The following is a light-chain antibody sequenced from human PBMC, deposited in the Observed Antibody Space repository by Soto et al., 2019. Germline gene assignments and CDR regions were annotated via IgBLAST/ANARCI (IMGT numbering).Light chain of an antibody. CDR2: DVS. CDR3: SSYTSSSPYV. J-gene: IGLJ1*01. Sequence: QSALTQPASASGSPGQSITISCTGTSSDVGGYNYVSWYQQHPGKAPKLMIYDVSNRPSGVSNRFSGSKSGNTASLTISGLQAEDEADYYCSSYTSSSPYVFGTGTQLTVL. CDR1: SSDVGGYNY. V-gene: IGLV2-14*01.